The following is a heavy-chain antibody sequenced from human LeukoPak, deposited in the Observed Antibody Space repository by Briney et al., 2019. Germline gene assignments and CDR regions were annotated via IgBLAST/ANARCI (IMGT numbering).Heavy chain of an antibody. D-gene: IGHD1-1*01. V-gene: IGHV4-59*01. Sequence: SETLSLTCTVSGASISSYYWSWIRQPPGKGLEWIEYIYYSGSTNYNPSLKSRVTISVDTSKNQFSLKLTSVTAADMAVYYCASHEPGDAFDIWGQGTMVTVSS. CDR2: IYYSGST. CDR1: GASISSYY. J-gene: IGHJ3*02. CDR3: ASHEPGDAFDI.